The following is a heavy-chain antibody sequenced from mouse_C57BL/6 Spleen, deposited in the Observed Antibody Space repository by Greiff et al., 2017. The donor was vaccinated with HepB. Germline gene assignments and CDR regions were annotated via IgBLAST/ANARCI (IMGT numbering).Heavy chain of an antibody. J-gene: IGHJ1*03. CDR1: GYTFTEYT. CDR2: FYPGSGSI. D-gene: IGHD1-3*01. Sequence: QVQLQQSGAELVKPGASVKLSCKASGYTFTEYTIHWVKQRSGQGLVWIGWFYPGSGSIKYNEKFKDKATLTADKSSSTVYMELSRLTSEDSAVYFCARHEDHEKYFSGWYFDVWGTGTTVNVSS. V-gene: IGHV1-62-2*01. CDR3: ARHEDHEKYFSGWYFDV.